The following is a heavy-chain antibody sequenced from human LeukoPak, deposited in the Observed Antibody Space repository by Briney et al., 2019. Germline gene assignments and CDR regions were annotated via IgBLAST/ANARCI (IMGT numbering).Heavy chain of an antibody. D-gene: IGHD3-3*01. CDR2: ISGSGGST. V-gene: IGHV3-23*01. CDR1: GGTFSSYA. CDR3: AKVREEWPNSIDY. Sequence: SCKASGGTFSSYAMSWVRQAPGKGLEWVSAISGSGGSTYYADSVKGRFTISRDNSKNTLYLQMNSLRAEDTAVYYCAKVREEWPNSIDYWGQGTLVTVSS. J-gene: IGHJ4*02.